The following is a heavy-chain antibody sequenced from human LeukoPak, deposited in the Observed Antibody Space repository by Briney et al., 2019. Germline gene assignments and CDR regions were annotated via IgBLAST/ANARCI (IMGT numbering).Heavy chain of an antibody. CDR1: GFTFGNAW. CDR3: ATETYTTPGSFDY. V-gene: IGHV3-15*01. Sequence: PGGSLRLSCAASGFTFGNAWMSWVRQAPGKGLDWVGRIKSKTEGGTTDYAAPVKGRFTISRDDSKNTLYLQMNSLKTEDTAMYYCATETYTTPGSFDYWGQGTLVTVSS. D-gene: IGHD1-1*01. CDR2: IKSKTEGGTT. J-gene: IGHJ4*02.